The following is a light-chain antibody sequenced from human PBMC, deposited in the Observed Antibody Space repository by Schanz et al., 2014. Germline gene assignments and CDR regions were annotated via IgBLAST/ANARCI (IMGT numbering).Light chain of an antibody. V-gene: IGKV1-5*01. J-gene: IGKJ1*01. CDR2: DAS. CDR1: QSVNNW. CDR3: QQYNYYWG. Sequence: DIQMTQSPSILSASVGDRVTLTCRASQSVNNWLAWYQQKPGQAPKLLIYDASSLRSGVPSAFSGSGSGTEFTLTISSLQPDDFATYYCQQYNYYWGFGQGTKVEIK.